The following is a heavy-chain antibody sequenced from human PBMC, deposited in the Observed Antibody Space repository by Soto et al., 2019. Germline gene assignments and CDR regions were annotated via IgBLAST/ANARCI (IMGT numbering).Heavy chain of an antibody. J-gene: IGHJ6*03. Sequence: SETLSLTCTVSGGSSSSYYWSWIRQPPGKGLEWIGYIYYSGSTNYNPSLKSRVTISVDTSKNQFSLKLSSVTAADTAVYYCARVVAYYYYYMDVWGKGTTVTVSS. CDR3: ARVVAYYYYYMDV. V-gene: IGHV4-59*01. CDR2: IYYSGST. CDR1: GGSSSSYY.